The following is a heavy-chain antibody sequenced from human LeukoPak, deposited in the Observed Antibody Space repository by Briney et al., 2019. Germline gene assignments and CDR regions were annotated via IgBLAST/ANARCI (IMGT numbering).Heavy chain of an antibody. J-gene: IGHJ6*02. CDR3: AKAGVYIAAAGIARYYCYGMDV. V-gene: IGHV3-43*02. Sequence: GGSLRLSCAASGFTFDDYAMHWVRQAPGKGLEWVSLISGDGGSTYYADSVKGRFTISRDNSKNSLYLQMNSLRTEDTALYYCAKAGVYIAAAGIARYYCYGMDVWGQGTTVTVSS. D-gene: IGHD6-13*01. CDR1: GFTFDDYA. CDR2: ISGDGGST.